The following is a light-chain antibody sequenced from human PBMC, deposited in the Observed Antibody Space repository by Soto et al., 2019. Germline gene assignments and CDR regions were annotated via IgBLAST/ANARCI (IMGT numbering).Light chain of an antibody. CDR1: SEDIGAYDY. J-gene: IGLJ1*01. CDR3: SSYRSSDTLEV. CDR2: AVN. V-gene: IGLV2-14*01. Sequence: QSALTQPASVSASPVQSIFVSCTGTSEDIGAYDYVSWYQQHPGKAPKLILYAVNDRPSGVSSRFSGSKSGNTASLTISGVQPDEEADYYCSSYRSSDTLEVFGTGTKLTVL.